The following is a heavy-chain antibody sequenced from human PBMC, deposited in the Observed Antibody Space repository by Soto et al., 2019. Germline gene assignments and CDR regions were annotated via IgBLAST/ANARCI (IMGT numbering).Heavy chain of an antibody. V-gene: IGHV1-24*01. Sequence: ASVKVSCKVSGYTLTELSMHWVRQAPGKGLEWMGGFDPEDGETIYAQKFQGRVTMTEDTSTDTAYMEPSSLRSEDTAVYYCATGGRTVTTAFDIWGQGTMVTVSS. D-gene: IGHD4-17*01. CDR2: FDPEDGET. J-gene: IGHJ3*02. CDR1: GYTLTELS. CDR3: ATGGRTVTTAFDI.